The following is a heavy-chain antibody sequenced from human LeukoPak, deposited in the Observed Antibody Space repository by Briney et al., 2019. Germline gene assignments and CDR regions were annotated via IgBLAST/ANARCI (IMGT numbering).Heavy chain of an antibody. Sequence: GASVKVSCKASGYTFNSYGISWVRQVPGQGLEWMGWMNPYSGNTKYAQKFQGRVTMTSDTPTSVAYMELRSLRSDDTAIYYCTRERTTAFDYWGQGTLVTVSS. D-gene: IGHD2-21*02. CDR2: MNPYSGNT. J-gene: IGHJ4*02. CDR3: TRERTTAFDY. CDR1: GYTFNSYG. V-gene: IGHV1-18*01.